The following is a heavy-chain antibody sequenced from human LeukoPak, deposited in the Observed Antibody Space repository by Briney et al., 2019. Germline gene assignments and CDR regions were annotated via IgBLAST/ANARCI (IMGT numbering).Heavy chain of an antibody. CDR1: GFTFSSYG. J-gene: IGHJ6*02. CDR2: ISYDGSNK. Sequence: TGGSLRLSCAASGFTFSSYGMHWVRQAPGKGLEWVAVISYDGSNKYYADSVKGRFTISRDNSKNTLYLQMNSLRAEDTAVYYCAKAYVGSSWPGDYYYGMDVWGQGTTVTVSS. V-gene: IGHV3-30*18. CDR3: AKAYVGSSWPGDYYYGMDV. D-gene: IGHD6-13*01.